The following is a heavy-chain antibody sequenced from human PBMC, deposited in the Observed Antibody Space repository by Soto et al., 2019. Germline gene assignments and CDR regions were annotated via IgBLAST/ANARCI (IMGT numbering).Heavy chain of an antibody. J-gene: IGHJ4*02. Sequence: GGSLRLSCAASGFTFSSYGMHWVRQAPGKGLEWVAVISYDGSNKYYADSVKGRFTISRDNSKNTLYLQMNSLRAEDTAVYYCAKDAKWLRLLGYYFDYWGQGTLVTVSS. CDR3: AKDAKWLRLLGYYFDY. V-gene: IGHV3-30*18. CDR2: ISYDGSNK. CDR1: GFTFSSYG. D-gene: IGHD5-12*01.